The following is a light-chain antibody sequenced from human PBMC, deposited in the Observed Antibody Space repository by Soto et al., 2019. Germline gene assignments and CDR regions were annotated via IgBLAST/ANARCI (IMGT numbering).Light chain of an antibody. Sequence: QSVLAQPASVSGSPGQSITISCTGTSSDVGRYNYVSWYQQHPGKAPKLMIHEVSYRPSGVSSRFSGSKSGNTASLTISGLQAEDEAEYHCCSYTNGATYVFGTGTKSPS. V-gene: IGLV2-14*01. J-gene: IGLJ1*01. CDR1: SSDVGRYNY. CDR2: EVS. CDR3: CSYTNGATYV.